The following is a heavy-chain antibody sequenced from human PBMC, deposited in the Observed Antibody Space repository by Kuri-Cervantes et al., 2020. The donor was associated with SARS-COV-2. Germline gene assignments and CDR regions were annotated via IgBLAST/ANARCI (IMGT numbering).Heavy chain of an antibody. CDR2: MNPNSGNT. CDR1: GYTSTSYD. Sequence: ASVKVSCKASGYTSTSYDINWVRQATGQGLEWMGWMNPNSGNTGYAQKFQGRVTMTRNTSISTAYMELSSLRSEDTAVYYCARGPAYSSGWFVGVGPYYYYYGMDVWGQGTTVTVSS. CDR3: ARGPAYSSGWFVGVGPYYYYYGMDV. V-gene: IGHV1-8*01. D-gene: IGHD6-19*01. J-gene: IGHJ6*02.